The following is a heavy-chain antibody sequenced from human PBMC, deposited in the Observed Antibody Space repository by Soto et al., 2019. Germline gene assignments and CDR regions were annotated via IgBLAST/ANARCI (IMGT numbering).Heavy chain of an antibody. V-gene: IGHV3-30-3*01. J-gene: IGHJ6*02. D-gene: IGHD3-22*01. CDR2: ISYDGSNK. CDR1: GFTFSSYA. CDR3: ARGDTYYYDSSGYNYYYYGMDV. Sequence: QVQLVESGGGVVQPGRSLRLSCAASGFTFSSYAMHWVRQAPGKGLEWVAVISYDGSNKYYADSVKGRFTISRDNSKNTLYLQMNSLRAEDTAVYYCARGDTYYYDSSGYNYYYYGMDVWGQGTTVTVSS.